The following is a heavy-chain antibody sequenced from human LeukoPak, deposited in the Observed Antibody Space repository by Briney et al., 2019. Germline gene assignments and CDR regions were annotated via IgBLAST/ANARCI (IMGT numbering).Heavy chain of an antibody. CDR2: IKQDGSEK. CDR3: AKGGEVSSWYKRLKLYFDY. J-gene: IGHJ4*02. V-gene: IGHV3-7*01. Sequence: PGGSLRLSCAASGFTFSSYWMSWVRQAPGKGLEWVANIKQDGSEKYYVDSVKGRFTISRDNSKNTLFLQMNSLRAEDTAVYYCAKGGEVSSWYKRLKLYFDYWGQGTLVTVSS. CDR1: GFTFSSYW. D-gene: IGHD6-13*01.